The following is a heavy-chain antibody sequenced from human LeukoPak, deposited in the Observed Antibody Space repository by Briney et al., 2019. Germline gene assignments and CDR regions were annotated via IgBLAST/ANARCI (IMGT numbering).Heavy chain of an antibody. CDR1: GYTFTAYY. V-gene: IGHV1-2*02. J-gene: IGHJ3*02. Sequence: GASVKVSCKASGYTFTAYYMHWVRQAPGQGLEWMGWINPNSGGTNYAQKFQGRVTMTRDTSISTAYMELSRLRSDDTAVYYCARDRRFRVSLYFHDAFDIWGQGTMVTVSS. CDR2: INPNSGGT. D-gene: IGHD2/OR15-2a*01. CDR3: ARDRRFRVSLYFHDAFDI.